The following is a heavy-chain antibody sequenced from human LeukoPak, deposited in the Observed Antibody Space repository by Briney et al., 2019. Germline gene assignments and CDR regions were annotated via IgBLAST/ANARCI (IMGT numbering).Heavy chain of an antibody. Sequence: ASVKVSCKASGYTFTSYDINWVRQATGQGLEWMGWISAHSGDTNYVQKFQGRVTVTRDTSTSTAYMELRSLRSDDTAVYYCARDPGGFGDPFDYWGQGTLVTVSS. CDR3: ARDPGGFGDPFDY. CDR2: ISAHSGDT. J-gene: IGHJ4*02. V-gene: IGHV1-18*01. D-gene: IGHD3-10*01. CDR1: GYTFTSYD.